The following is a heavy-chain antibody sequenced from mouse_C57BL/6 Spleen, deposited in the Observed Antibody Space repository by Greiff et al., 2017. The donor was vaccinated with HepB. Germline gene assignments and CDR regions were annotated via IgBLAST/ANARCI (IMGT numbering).Heavy chain of an antibody. CDR2: ISDGGSYT. V-gene: IGHV5-4*01. J-gene: IGHJ1*03. Sequence: EVQLQQSGGGLVKPGGSLKLSCAASGFTFSSYAMSWVRQTPEKRLEWVATISDGGSYTYYPDNVKGRFTISRDNAKNNLYLQMSHLKSEDTAMYYCARDSYYSNYDWYFDVWGTGTTVTVSS. CDR1: GFTFSSYA. D-gene: IGHD2-5*01. CDR3: ARDSYYSNYDWYFDV.